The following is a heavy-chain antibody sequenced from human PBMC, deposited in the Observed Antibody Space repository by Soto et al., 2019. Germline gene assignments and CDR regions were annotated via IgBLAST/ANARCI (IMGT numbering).Heavy chain of an antibody. Sequence: PSETLSLTCAVYGGSFSGYYWSWIRQPPGKGLEWIGEINHSGSTNYNPSLKSRVTISVDTSKNQFSLKLSSVTAADTAVYYCARGRGGEKLVDYYYYGMDVWGQGTTVTVYS. J-gene: IGHJ6*02. CDR2: INHSGST. CDR1: GGSFSGYY. D-gene: IGHD6-6*01. CDR3: ARGRGGEKLVDYYYYGMDV. V-gene: IGHV4-34*01.